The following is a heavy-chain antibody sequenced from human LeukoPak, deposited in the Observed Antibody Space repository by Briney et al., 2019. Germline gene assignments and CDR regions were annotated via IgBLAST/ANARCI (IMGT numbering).Heavy chain of an antibody. CDR1: GYTFTGYY. J-gene: IGHJ3*02. Sequence: WASVKVSCKASGYTFTGYYMHWVRQAPGQGLEWMGWINPNSGGTNYAQKFQGRVTMTRDTSISTAYMELSRLRSDDTAVYYCARDYGSGSLGAFDIWGQGTMVTVSS. CDR2: INPNSGGT. CDR3: ARDYGSGSLGAFDI. D-gene: IGHD3-10*01. V-gene: IGHV1-2*02.